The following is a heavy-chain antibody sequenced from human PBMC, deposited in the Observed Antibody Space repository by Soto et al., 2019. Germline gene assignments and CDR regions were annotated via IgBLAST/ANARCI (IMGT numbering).Heavy chain of an antibody. J-gene: IGHJ3*02. Sequence: SETLSLTCTVSGGSISSGGYYWSWIRQHPGKGLEWIGYIYCSGSTSYNPSLKSRVTISVDTSKNQFSLKLISVTAADTAVYYCASSVVVDATRFGAFDIWGQGTMVTVSS. CDR3: ASSVVVDATRFGAFDI. CDR2: IYCSGST. V-gene: IGHV4-31*03. CDR1: GGSISSGGYY. D-gene: IGHD2-15*01.